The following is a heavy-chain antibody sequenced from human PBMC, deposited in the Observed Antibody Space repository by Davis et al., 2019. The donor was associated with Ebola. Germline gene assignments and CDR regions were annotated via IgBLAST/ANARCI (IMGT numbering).Heavy chain of an antibody. CDR3: ARTAVYYGMDV. CDR2: IIPILGIA. V-gene: IGHV1-69*04. CDR1: GGTFSSYA. J-gene: IGHJ6*02. Sequence: SVKVSCKASGGTFSSYAISWVRQAPGQGLEWMGRIIPILGIANYAQKFQGRVTITADKSTSTAYMELRSLRSDDTAVYYCARTAVYYGMDVWGQGTTVTVSS.